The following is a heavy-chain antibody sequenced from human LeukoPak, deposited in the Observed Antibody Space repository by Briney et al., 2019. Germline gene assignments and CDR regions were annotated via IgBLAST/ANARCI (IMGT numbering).Heavy chain of an antibody. Sequence: PGGSLGLSCAASGFTFSNYWMNWVRQAPGKGLEWVANIKQDGGEKYYVDSVKGRFTISRDNAKNSLYLQMNSLRAEDTAVYYCARDGLYTVVTLRGAFDIWGQGTMVTVSS. CDR3: ARDGLYTVVTLRGAFDI. D-gene: IGHD4-23*01. J-gene: IGHJ3*02. V-gene: IGHV3-7*01. CDR1: GFTFSNYW. CDR2: IKQDGGEK.